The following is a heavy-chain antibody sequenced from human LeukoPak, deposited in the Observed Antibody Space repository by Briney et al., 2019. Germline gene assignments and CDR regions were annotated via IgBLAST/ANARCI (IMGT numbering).Heavy chain of an antibody. CDR1: GGSISSYY. CDR2: IYYSGST. Sequence: PSETLSLTCTVSGGSISSYYWSWIWQPPGKGLEWIGYIYYSGSTNYNPSLKSRVTISVDTSKKQFSLKLSSVTAADTAVYYSARSRYLTISYYYMDVWGKGTTVTVSS. V-gene: IGHV4-59*01. J-gene: IGHJ6*03. D-gene: IGHD3-3*01. CDR3: ARSRYLTISYYYMDV.